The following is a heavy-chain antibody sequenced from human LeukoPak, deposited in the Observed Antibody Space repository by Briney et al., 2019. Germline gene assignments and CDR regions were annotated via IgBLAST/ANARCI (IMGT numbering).Heavy chain of an antibody. Sequence: GASVRLSCKASGYTFTGYYVHWVRQAPGQGLEWMGWINPHSGDTSYAQSFQGRVTMTRDTSISTVYMELSRLRSDDTAVYYCAREEGGFDAFDICGQGAMFSVSS. CDR3: AREEGGFDAFDI. CDR1: GYTFTGYY. J-gene: IGHJ3*02. D-gene: IGHD3-16*01. V-gene: IGHV1-2*02. CDR2: INPHSGDT.